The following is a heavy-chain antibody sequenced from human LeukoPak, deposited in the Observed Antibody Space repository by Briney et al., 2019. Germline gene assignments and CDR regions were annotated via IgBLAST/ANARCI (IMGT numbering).Heavy chain of an antibody. CDR1: GFTFSSYS. D-gene: IGHD6-6*01. J-gene: IGHJ4*02. CDR3: ARGLEYSSSSIDY. V-gene: IGHV3-21*01. CDR2: ISSSSSYI. Sequence: PGGSLRLSRAASGFTFSSYSMNWVRQAPGKGLEWVSSISSSSSYIYYADSVKGRLTISRDNAKNSLYLQMNSLRAEDTAVYYCARGLEYSSSSIDYWGQGTLVTVSS.